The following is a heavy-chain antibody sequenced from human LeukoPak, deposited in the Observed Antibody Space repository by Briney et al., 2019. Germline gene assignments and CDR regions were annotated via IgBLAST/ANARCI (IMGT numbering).Heavy chain of an antibody. CDR2: INTNTGNP. CDR3: ARDTYYYDSSGSSDDAFDI. D-gene: IGHD3-22*01. J-gene: IGHJ3*02. Sequence: ASVKVSCKASGYTFKSYAVNWVRQAPGQGLEWMGWINTNTGNPTYAQGFTGRFVFSLDTSVSTAYLQISSLKAEDTAVYYCARDTYYYDSSGSSDDAFDIWGQGTMVTVSS. V-gene: IGHV7-4-1*02. CDR1: GYTFKSYA.